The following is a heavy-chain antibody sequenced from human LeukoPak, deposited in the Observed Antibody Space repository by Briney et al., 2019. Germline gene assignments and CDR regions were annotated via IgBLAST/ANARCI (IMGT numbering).Heavy chain of an antibody. V-gene: IGHV4-34*01. CDR2: INHSGST. Sequence: SETLSLTCAVYGGSFSGYYWSWIRQPPGKGLEWIGEINHSGSTNYNPSLKSRVTISVDTSKNQFSLKLSSVTAADTAVYYCARGPQWLAPWDLTFYYYYGMDVWGQGTTVTVSS. D-gene: IGHD6-19*01. CDR1: GGSFSGYY. CDR3: ARGPQWLAPWDLTFYYYYGMDV. J-gene: IGHJ6*02.